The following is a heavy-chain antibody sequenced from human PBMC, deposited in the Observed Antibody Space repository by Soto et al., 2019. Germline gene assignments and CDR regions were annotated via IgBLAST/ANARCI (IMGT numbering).Heavy chain of an antibody. CDR2: IMPVFGTV. J-gene: IGHJ6*02. V-gene: IGHV1-69*06. CDR1: RGTFGNYA. D-gene: IGHD3-10*01. Sequence: QVHLVQSGAEVKKPGSSVKVSCKASRGTFGNYAVSWVRQAPGQVLERLGGIMPVFGTVNYAQTLQDRVTITADKFANTAYMELSSLRSEATAVYYCARVYVPGIYGEDVWGQGTTVTVSS. CDR3: ARVYVPGIYGEDV.